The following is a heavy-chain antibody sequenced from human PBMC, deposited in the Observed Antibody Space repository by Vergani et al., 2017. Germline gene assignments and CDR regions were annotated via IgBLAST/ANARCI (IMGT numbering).Heavy chain of an antibody. CDR3: AKSGVVPIYYYYMDV. CDR2: IGGSGGST. Sequence: EVQLVEPGGGLVQPGGSLRLSCAASGFTFSSYAMSWVRQAPGKGLEWVSAIGGSGGSTYYADSVKGRFTISRDNSKNTLYLQMNSLRAEDTAVYYCAKSGVVPIYYYYMDVWGKGTTVTVSS. J-gene: IGHJ6*03. CDR1: GFTFSSYA. V-gene: IGHV3-23*04. D-gene: IGHD3-3*01.